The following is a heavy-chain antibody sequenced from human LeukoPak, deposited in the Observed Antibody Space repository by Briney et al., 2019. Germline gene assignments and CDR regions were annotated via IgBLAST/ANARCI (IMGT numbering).Heavy chain of an antibody. CDR2: ISAYNGNT. V-gene: IGHV1-18*01. D-gene: IGHD4-23*01. CDR1: GYTFTSYG. J-gene: IGHJ4*02. Sequence: ASVKVSCKASGYTFTSYGISWVRQAPGQGLEWMGWISAYNGNTNYAQKVQGRVTMTTDTSTSTAYMELRSLRSDDTAVYYCARDLDVRNLTLVDYWGQGTLVTVSS. CDR3: ARDLDVRNLTLVDY.